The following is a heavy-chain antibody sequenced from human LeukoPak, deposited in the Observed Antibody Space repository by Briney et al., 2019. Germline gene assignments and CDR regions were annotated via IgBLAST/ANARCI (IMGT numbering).Heavy chain of an antibody. CDR1: GYTFTNYD. CDR2: MNPNSGNT. D-gene: IGHD5-12*01. Sequence: GASVKVSCKASGYTFTNYDINWVRQATGQGLEWMGWMNPNSGNTGYAQKFQGRVTMTRNTSISTAYMELSSLRSEDTAVYYCARVSMVATNYYYYGMDVWGQGTTVTVSS. J-gene: IGHJ6*02. V-gene: IGHV1-8*01. CDR3: ARVSMVATNYYYYGMDV.